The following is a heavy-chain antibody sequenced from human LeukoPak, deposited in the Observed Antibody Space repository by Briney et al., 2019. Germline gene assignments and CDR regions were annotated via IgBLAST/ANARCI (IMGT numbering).Heavy chain of an antibody. J-gene: IGHJ6*03. CDR2: MNPNSGNT. V-gene: IGHV1-8*01. CDR3: ATRWVGYCSSTSCSPLSPSYYMDV. Sequence: ASVKVSCKASGYTFTSYVINWVRQATGQGLEWMGWMNPNSGNTGYAQKFQGRVTMTRNTSISTAYMELSSLRSEDTAVYYCATRWVGYCSSTSCSPLSPSYYMDVWGKGTTVTVSS. CDR1: GYTFTSYV. D-gene: IGHD2-2*01.